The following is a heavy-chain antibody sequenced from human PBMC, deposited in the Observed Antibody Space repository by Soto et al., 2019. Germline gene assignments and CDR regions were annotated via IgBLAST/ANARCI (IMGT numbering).Heavy chain of an antibody. J-gene: IGHJ4*02. CDR1: GFTFSSYA. Sequence: GGSLRLSCAASGFTFSSYAMHWVRQAPGKGLEYVSAISSNGGSTYYANSVKGRFTISRDNSKNTLYLQMGSLRAEDMAVYYCARDRGQQLFDYWGQGTLVTVSS. CDR2: ISSNGGST. V-gene: IGHV3-64*01. D-gene: IGHD6-13*01. CDR3: ARDRGQQLFDY.